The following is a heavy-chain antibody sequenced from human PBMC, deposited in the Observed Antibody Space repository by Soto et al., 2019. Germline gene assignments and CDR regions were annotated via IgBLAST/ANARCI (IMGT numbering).Heavy chain of an antibody. CDR1: GNILRAYA. CDR2: INALNGNT. D-gene: IGHD6-19*01. V-gene: IGHV1-3*01. CDR3: ARSIGVAGRFDS. J-gene: IGHJ4*02. Sequence: QVQLVQSGAEVRKPGAPVKVSCKTSGNILRAYAIQWVRQAPGDSLEWMGWINALNGNTRYSQKLKGRVTLTRDTSASVDYMELSSLRPEDTAIYYCARSIGVAGRFDSWGQGTLVTVSS.